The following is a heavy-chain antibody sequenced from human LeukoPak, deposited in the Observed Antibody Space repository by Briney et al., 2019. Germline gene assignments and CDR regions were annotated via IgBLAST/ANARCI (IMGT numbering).Heavy chain of an antibody. CDR2: IFHGGSA. CDR3: ATDRTLWGGPFDI. CDR1: GGSISNGAYY. J-gene: IGHJ3*02. D-gene: IGHD3-10*01. V-gene: IGHV4-30-2*02. Sequence: SETLSLTCTVSGGSISNGAYYWTWIRQPPGKELEWIGYIFHGGSAYYNPSLRSRVTISVDRSKNQFSLELSSVTTEDTAMYYCATDRTLWGGPFDIWGRGTMVVVSS.